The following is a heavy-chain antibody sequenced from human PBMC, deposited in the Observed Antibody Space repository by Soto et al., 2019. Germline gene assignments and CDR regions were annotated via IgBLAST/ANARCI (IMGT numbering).Heavy chain of an antibody. Sequence: GASVKVSCKASGYTFTSYYMHWVRQAPGQGLEWMGIINPSGGSTSYAQKFQGRVTMTRDTSTSTVYMELSSLRSEDTAVYYCARDSGPGEMAYSRYYFDYWGQGTLVTVSS. D-gene: IGHD5-18*01. CDR2: INPSGGST. V-gene: IGHV1-46*01. CDR3: ARDSGPGEMAYSRYYFDY. J-gene: IGHJ4*02. CDR1: GYTFTSYY.